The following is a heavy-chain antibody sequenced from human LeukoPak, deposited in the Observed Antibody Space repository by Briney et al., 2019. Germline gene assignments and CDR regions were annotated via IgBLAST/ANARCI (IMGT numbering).Heavy chain of an antibody. CDR1: GFAFSDDS. V-gene: IGHV3-21*04. CDR3: ARVYYGAFFDS. J-gene: IGHJ4*02. Sequence: GGSLRLSCVASGFAFSDDSMNWVRQPPGKGLEWVSSISSTSKYIYYADSVKGRFTISRDNAKNSLYLQMSSLRAEDTAVYYCARVYYGAFFDSWGRGSLVTVSS. CDR2: ISSTSKYI. D-gene: IGHD2-21*01.